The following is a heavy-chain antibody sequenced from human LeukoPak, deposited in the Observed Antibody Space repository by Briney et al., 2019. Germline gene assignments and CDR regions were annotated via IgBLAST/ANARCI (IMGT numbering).Heavy chain of an antibody. CDR3: ASSGSVVVAATNSFLFDY. J-gene: IGHJ4*02. Sequence: PSETLSLTCTVSGGSISSSTHYWGWIRQPPGKGLEWIGYIYYSGSTNYNPSLKSRVTISVDTSKNQFSLKLSSVTAADTAVYYCASSGSVVVAATNSFLFDYWGQGTLVTVSS. CDR1: GGSISSSTHY. CDR2: IYYSGST. D-gene: IGHD2-15*01. V-gene: IGHV4-61*05.